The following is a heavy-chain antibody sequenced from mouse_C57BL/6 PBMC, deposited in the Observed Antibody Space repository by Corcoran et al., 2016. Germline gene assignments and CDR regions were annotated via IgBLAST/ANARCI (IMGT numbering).Heavy chain of an antibody. J-gene: IGHJ2*01. CDR2: INTYSGVP. D-gene: IGHD1-1*01. CDR3: ARRGYGSLYWSFDV. Sequence: QIQLVQSGPELKKTGATVKISCQASGYTFTTYGISWVKQAPGKGLKWLGWINTYSGVPTYADDFKGRFAFSLETSASTAYLQINNLKNEYTATYFCARRGYGSLYWSFDVWGQGTTLTVSS. V-gene: IGHV9-3*01. CDR1: GYTFTTYG.